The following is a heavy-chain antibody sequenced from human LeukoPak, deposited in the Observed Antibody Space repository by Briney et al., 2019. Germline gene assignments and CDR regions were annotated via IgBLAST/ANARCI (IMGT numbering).Heavy chain of an antibody. D-gene: IGHD2-8*01. CDR2: ISIIGGTT. CDR1: EFRSRSYA. V-gene: IGHV3-23*01. CDR3: GKGCISGVYIPSDH. J-gene: IGHJ4*02. Sequence: GSLRPSFLASEFRSRSYAMSWVRQAPGKGLGWVSSISIIGGTTFYADSVKGRFPISRDNPKNTLYLQMDSRRAEDTALYYCGKGCISGVYIPSDHWGQGTLVTVST.